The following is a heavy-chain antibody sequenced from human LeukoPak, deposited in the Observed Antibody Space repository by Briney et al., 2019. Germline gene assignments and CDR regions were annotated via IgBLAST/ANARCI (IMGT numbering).Heavy chain of an antibody. CDR2: ITSSGSPT. Sequence: GGSLRLSCAASGFTLSTYEMTWVRQAPGKGLEWVSFITSSGSPTFYADSVKGRFSISRDTAKNSLYLQMNNLRGEDTAVYYCARDISSSTRAFDIGGQGTMVTVS. J-gene: IGHJ3*02. V-gene: IGHV3-48*03. D-gene: IGHD2-15*01. CDR1: GFTLSTYE. CDR3: ARDISSSTRAFDI.